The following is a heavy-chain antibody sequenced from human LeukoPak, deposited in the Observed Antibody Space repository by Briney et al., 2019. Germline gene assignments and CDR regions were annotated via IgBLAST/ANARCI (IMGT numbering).Heavy chain of an antibody. CDR3: ARDVVTAMVFDY. CDR2: IKQDGSEK. Sequence: GGSLRLSCAASGLTFSSSWMNWVRQAPGKGLEWVANIKQDGSEKYYVDSVKGRFTISRDNAKNSLYLQMNSLRAEDTAVYYCARDVVTAMVFDYWGQGTLVTVSS. V-gene: IGHV3-7*01. J-gene: IGHJ4*02. D-gene: IGHD5-18*01. CDR1: GLTFSSSW.